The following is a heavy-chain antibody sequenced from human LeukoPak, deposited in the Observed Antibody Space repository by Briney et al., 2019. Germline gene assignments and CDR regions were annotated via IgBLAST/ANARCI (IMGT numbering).Heavy chain of an antibody. CDR2: IYYSGST. V-gene: IGHV4-39*07. CDR1: GGSISSSSYY. CDR3: ARDLLQTYDFWSGYPPLFDY. Sequence: SETLSLTCTVSGGSISSSSYYWGWIRQPPGKGLEWIGSIYYSGSTYYNPSLKSRVTISVDTSKNQFSLNLSSVTAADTAVYYCARDLLQTYDFWSGYPPLFDYWGQGTLVTVSS. J-gene: IGHJ4*02. D-gene: IGHD3-3*01.